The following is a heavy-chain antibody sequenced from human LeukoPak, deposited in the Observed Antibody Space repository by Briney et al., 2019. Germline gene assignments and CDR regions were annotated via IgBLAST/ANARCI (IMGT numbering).Heavy chain of an antibody. CDR2: ISSSSSYI. J-gene: IGHJ4*02. CDR1: GFTFSSYA. CDR3: AREPASYYDSSGYYL. D-gene: IGHD3-22*01. V-gene: IGHV3-21*01. Sequence: GGSLRLSCAASGFTFSSYAMSWVRQAPGKGLEWVSSISSSSSYIYYADSVKGRFTISRDNAKNSLYLQMNSLRAEDTAVYYCAREPASYYDSSGYYLRGQGTLVTVSS.